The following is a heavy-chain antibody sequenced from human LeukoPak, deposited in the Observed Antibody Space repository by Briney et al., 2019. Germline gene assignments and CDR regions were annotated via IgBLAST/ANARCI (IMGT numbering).Heavy chain of an antibody. V-gene: IGHV3-20*04. CDR1: GFTFDDYG. CDR2: INWDGGST. CDR3: ARAKYYYDSSGYCD. Sequence: GRSLRLSCAAAGFTFDDYGMGWVSPAPGRGLEWVSGINWDGGSTGYGDSVKGRFTISRDNAENSLYRQMNSLRAADTALYYCARAKYYYDSSGYCDWGQGTLVTVSS. D-gene: IGHD3-22*01. J-gene: IGHJ4*02.